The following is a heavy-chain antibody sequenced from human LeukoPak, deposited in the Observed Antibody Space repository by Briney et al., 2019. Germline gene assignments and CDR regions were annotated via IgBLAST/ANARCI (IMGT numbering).Heavy chain of an antibody. D-gene: IGHD3-3*01. CDR3: ARVRSGYYIDC. CDR2: ITGISGDI. V-gene: IGHV3-21*01. Sequence: GGSLRLSCAASGFNFSSFSMNWVRQAPGKGLEWLSFITGISGDIYYSDSMKGRFTISRHDAKNLLWLQMNSLRAEDTAVYYCARVRSGYYIDCWGQGTLVTVSS. J-gene: IGHJ4*02. CDR1: GFNFSSFS.